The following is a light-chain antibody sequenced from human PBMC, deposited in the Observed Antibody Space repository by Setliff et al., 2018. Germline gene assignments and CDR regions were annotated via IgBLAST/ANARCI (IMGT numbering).Light chain of an antibody. CDR1: SSDVGGYNY. J-gene: IGLJ1*01. Sequence: QSALTQPASVSGSPGQSITISCTGTSSDVGGYNYVSWYQQHPGKAPKLMIYDVTKWPPGVSNRFSGSKSGNTASLTISGLQAEDEADYYCCSYAGSSTYVFGTGTKVTVL. CDR2: DVT. CDR3: CSYAGSSTYV. V-gene: IGLV2-23*02.